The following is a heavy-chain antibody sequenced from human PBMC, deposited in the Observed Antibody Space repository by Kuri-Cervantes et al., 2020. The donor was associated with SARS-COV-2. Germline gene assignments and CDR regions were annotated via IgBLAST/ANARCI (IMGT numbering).Heavy chain of an antibody. CDR2: INHSGST. CDR1: GGSFSGYY. J-gene: IGHJ6*02. CDR3: ARSPRLGYCSGGSCDWGSYYGMDV. Sequence: GSLRLSCAVYGGSFSGYYWSWIRQPPGKGLEWIGEINHSGSTNYNPSLKSRVTISVDTSKNQFSLKLSSVTAADTAVYYCARSPRLGYCSGGSCDWGSYYGMDVWGQGTTVTVSS. V-gene: IGHV4-34*01. D-gene: IGHD2-15*01.